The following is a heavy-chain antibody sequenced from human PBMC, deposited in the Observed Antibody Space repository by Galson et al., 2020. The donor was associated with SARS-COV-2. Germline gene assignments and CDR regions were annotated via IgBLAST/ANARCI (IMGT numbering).Heavy chain of an antibody. CDR2: IIPIFGTA. CDR1: GGTFSSYA. CDR3: AKPSGGIVVVPAAVRYYYYGMDV. J-gene: IGHJ6*02. V-gene: IGHV1-69*13. Sequence: SVKVSCKASGGTFSSYAISWVRQAPGQGLEWLGGIIPIFGTANYAQKFQGRVTITADESTSTAYMELSSLRSEDTAVYYCAKPSGGIVVVPAAVRYYYYGMDVWGQGTTVTVSS. D-gene: IGHD2-2*01.